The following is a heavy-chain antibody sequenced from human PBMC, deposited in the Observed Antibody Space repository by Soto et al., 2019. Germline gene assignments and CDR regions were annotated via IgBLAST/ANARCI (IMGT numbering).Heavy chain of an antibody. CDR2: IYPGDSDT. CDR1: GYIFPNYW. CDR3: ARRQTTVTSRAFDI. D-gene: IGHD4-17*01. Sequence: GESLKISCNGSGYIFPNYWIGWGRQIPGKGLEWMGIIYPGDSDTRYSPSFQGQVTISADKSISTAYLQWSSLKASDTAMYYCARRQTTVTSRAFDIWGQGTMVTVSS. V-gene: IGHV5-51*01. J-gene: IGHJ3*02.